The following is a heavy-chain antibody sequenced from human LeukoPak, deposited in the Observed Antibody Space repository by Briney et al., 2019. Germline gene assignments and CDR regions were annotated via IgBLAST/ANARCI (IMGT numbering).Heavy chain of an antibody. Sequence: SETLSLTCAVSGGSISSSSYYWGWFRQPPGKGLEWIGSIYYSGSTYYNPSLKSRVSISVDTSTNQFSLKLSSVTAADTAVYYCARLGSQLFFDPWGQGTLVTVSS. D-gene: IGHD6-13*01. V-gene: IGHV4-39*01. CDR1: GGSISSSSYY. CDR2: IYYSGST. CDR3: ARLGSQLFFDP. J-gene: IGHJ5*02.